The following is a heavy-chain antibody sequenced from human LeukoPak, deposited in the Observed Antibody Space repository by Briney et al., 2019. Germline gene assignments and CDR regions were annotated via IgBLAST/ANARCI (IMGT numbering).Heavy chain of an antibody. CDR2: ITPIFGTA. CDR3: ARWAGYCSITNCYTAFDY. CDR1: GGTFSNYA. Sequence: ASVKVSCKASGGTFSNYAINWVRQAPGQGLEWMGGITPIFGTANYAQRFQGRVTITADESPSTAYMELSSLRSEDTAVYYCARWAGYCSITNCYTAFDYWGQGTLVTVSS. V-gene: IGHV1-69*13. D-gene: IGHD2-2*02. J-gene: IGHJ4*01.